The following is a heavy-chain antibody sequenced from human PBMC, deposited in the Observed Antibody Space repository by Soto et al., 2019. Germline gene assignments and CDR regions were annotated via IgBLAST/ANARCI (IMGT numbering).Heavy chain of an antibody. CDR2: IWYDGSNK. V-gene: IGHV3-30*02. D-gene: IGHD6-19*01. CDR1: GFTFSSYG. CDR3: AKGENSGWYHYFDY. Sequence: PGGSLRLSCAASGFTFSSYGMHWVRQAPGKGLEWVAVIWYDGSNKYYADSVKGRFTISRDNSKNTLYLQMISLRAEDTAVYYCAKGENSGWYHYFDYWGQGTLVTVSS. J-gene: IGHJ4*02.